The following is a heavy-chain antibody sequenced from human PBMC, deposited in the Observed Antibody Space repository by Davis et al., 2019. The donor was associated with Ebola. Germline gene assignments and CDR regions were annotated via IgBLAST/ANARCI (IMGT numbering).Heavy chain of an antibody. J-gene: IGHJ6*02. Sequence: ESLKISCAASGFTFSSYSMNWIRQPPGKGLEWIGEINHSGSTNYNPSLKSRVTISVDTSKNQFSLKLSSVTAADTAVYYCARGRDIYPRRYYYYGMDVWGQGTTVTVSS. D-gene: IGHD3-9*01. V-gene: IGHV4-34*01. CDR2: INHSGST. CDR3: ARGRDIYPRRYYYYGMDV. CDR1: GFTFSSYS.